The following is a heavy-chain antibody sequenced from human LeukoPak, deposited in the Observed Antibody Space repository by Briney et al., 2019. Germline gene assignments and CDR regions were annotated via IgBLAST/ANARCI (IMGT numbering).Heavy chain of an antibody. V-gene: IGHV3-23*01. CDR2: ISISGGST. Sequence: GGSLRLSCAASGFTFSTYAMSWVRQAPGKGLEWVSGISISGGSTYYADSVKGRFTISRDNSKNTLYLQMNSLRAEDTAVYYCARDFGAAAGWGQGTLVTVSS. CDR3: ARDFGAAAG. CDR1: GFTFSTYA. J-gene: IGHJ4*02. D-gene: IGHD6-13*01.